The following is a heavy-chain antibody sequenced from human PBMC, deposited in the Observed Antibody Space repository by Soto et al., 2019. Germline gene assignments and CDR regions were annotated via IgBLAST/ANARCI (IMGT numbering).Heavy chain of an antibody. D-gene: IGHD2-15*01. J-gene: IGHJ5*02. V-gene: IGHV4-30-4*01. Sequence: SETLSLTCTVSGGSISSGDYYWSWIRQPPGKGLEWIGYIYYSGSTYYNPSLKSRVTISVDTSKNQFSLKLSSVTAADTAVYYCVGFCSGGSCYSGFDPWGQGTLVTVSS. CDR1: GGSISSGDYY. CDR2: IYYSGST. CDR3: VGFCSGGSCYSGFDP.